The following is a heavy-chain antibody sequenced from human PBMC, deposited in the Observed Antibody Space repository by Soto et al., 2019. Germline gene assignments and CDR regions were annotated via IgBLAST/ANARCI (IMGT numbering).Heavy chain of an antibody. Sequence: EVHLLESGGGLVQPGGSLRLSCEASGFTFNNYAMTWVRQTPGKGLQWVSSISGSGSSTFYADSVRGRFTISRDNSKNTLYLQMNSLRGEDTALYYCAKEKIASTVADFFDYWGQGTMVTVSS. CDR1: GFTFNNYA. V-gene: IGHV3-23*01. D-gene: IGHD6-19*01. J-gene: IGHJ4*02. CDR2: ISGSGSST. CDR3: AKEKIASTVADFFDY.